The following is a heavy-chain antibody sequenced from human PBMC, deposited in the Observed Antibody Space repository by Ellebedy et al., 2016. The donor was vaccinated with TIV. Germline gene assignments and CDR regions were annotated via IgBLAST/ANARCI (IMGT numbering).Heavy chain of an antibody. CDR3: ARVPLDGYNSGKLDY. Sequence: ASVKVSCKASGYTFTSYGISWVRQAPGQGLEWMGWISAYNGNTNYAQKLQGRVTMTTDTSTSTAYMELRSLRSDDTAVYYCARVPLDGYNSGKLDYWGQGTLVTVSS. J-gene: IGHJ4*02. CDR2: ISAYNGNT. CDR1: GYTFTSYG. D-gene: IGHD5-24*01. V-gene: IGHV1-18*04.